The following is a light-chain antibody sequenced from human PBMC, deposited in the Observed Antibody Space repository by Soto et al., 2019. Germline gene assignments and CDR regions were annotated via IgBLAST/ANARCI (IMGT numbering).Light chain of an antibody. J-gene: IGKJ1*01. V-gene: IGKV3-20*01. CDR2: GAS. CDR1: QSVRSSF. Sequence: EIVLTQSPGTLSLSPGERATLSCRASQSVRSSFLAWYQQKPGQAPRLLISGASSRATGIPDRFSGSGSGTDFTLTIRILEPEDFAVYYCHHYGTSWTFGQLTKVEF. CDR3: HHYGTSWT.